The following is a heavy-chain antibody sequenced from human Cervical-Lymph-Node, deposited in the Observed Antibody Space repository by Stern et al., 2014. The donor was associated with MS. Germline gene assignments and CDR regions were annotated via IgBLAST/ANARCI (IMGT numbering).Heavy chain of an antibody. J-gene: IGHJ5*02. CDR1: GGTSSRHA. Sequence: QVQLVQSEAEVKEPGSSVKVSCTASGGTSSRHAISWVRQAPGQGLEWMGGIIPVLSTTNYAQKFQGRVTITADDSTSTTFLELSGLTSNDTALYYCARRGSARRGSGWLDPWGQGTLVIVSS. CDR2: IIPVLSTT. CDR3: ARRGSARRGSGWLDP. V-gene: IGHV1-69*01. D-gene: IGHD3-10*01.